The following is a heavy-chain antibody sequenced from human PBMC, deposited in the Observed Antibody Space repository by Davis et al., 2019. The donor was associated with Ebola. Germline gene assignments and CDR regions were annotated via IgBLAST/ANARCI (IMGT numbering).Heavy chain of an antibody. J-gene: IGHJ6*02. D-gene: IGHD3-10*01. CDR2: TYYSSKWYN. V-gene: IGHV6-1*01. Sequence: PSETLSLTCAISGDSVSGKNGAWNWIRQSPSRGLEWLGGTYYSSKWYNDYAASVEGRITVNPDTSKNQFSLLLRSVTPEDTAIYYCVRGWFRSGMDVWGQGTTVTVSS. CDR3: VRGWFRSGMDV. CDR1: GDSVSGKNGA.